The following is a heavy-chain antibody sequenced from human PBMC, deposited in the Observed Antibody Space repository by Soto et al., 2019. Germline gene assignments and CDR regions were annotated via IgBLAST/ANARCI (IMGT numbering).Heavy chain of an antibody. CDR3: ARGWGRIFDY. CDR2: INHSGST. CDR1: GGSFSGYY. Sequence: QVQLQQWGAGLLKPSETLSLTCAVYGGSFSGYYWSWIRRPPGKGLEWIGEINHSGSTNYNPSLKSRVTISVDTSKNQFSLKLSSVTAADTAVYYCARGWGRIFDYWGPGTLVTVSS. D-gene: IGHD7-27*01. V-gene: IGHV4-34*01. J-gene: IGHJ4*02.